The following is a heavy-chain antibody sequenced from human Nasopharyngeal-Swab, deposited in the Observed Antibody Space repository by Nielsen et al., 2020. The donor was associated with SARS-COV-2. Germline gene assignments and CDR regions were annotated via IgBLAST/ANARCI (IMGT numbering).Heavy chain of an antibody. Sequence: GESLKISCSASGFIFKNYAMNWVRQAPGKGLEWVANIKQDGSEKYYVDSVKGRFTISRDNAKNSLYLQMNSLRAEDTAVYYCARDPGFGYYYDSSGYYDYWGQGTLVTVSS. D-gene: IGHD3-22*01. J-gene: IGHJ4*02. CDR1: GFIFKNYA. V-gene: IGHV3-7*01. CDR2: IKQDGSEK. CDR3: ARDPGFGYYYDSSGYYDY.